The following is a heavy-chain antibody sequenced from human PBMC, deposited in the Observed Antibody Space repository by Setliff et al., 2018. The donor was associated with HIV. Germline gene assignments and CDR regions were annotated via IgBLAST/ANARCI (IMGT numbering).Heavy chain of an antibody. CDR1: GYTFTSYD. V-gene: IGHV1-8*03. CDR3: ARRKTHSGSFHDAFDI. CDR2: MNPNSGIT. J-gene: IGHJ3*02. Sequence: ASVKVSCKASGYTFTSYDINWVRQAAGQGLEWMGWMNPNSGITGCAQKLQGRVTITMNTSISTAYMDLSSLRSEDTAVYYCARRKTHSGSFHDAFDIWGQGTMVTVSS. D-gene: IGHD1-26*01.